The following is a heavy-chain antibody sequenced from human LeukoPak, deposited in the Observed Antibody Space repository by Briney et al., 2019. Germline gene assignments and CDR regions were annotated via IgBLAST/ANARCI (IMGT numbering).Heavy chain of an antibody. J-gene: IGHJ5*02. V-gene: IGHV1-8*01. D-gene: IGHD3-10*01. CDR2: MNPNSGNT. Sequence: ASVKVSCKASGYTFTSYDINWVRQATGQGLEWMGWMNPNSGNTGYAQKFQGRVTMTRNTSISTAYMELSSLRSEDTAVYYCARVSPRANLLWFGEPLGWFDPWGQGTLVTVSS. CDR3: ARVSPRANLLWFGEPLGWFDP. CDR1: GYTFTSYD.